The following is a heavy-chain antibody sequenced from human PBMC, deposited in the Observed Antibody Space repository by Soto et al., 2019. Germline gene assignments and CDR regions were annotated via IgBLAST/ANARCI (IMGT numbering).Heavy chain of an antibody. CDR2: IYYSGST. J-gene: IGHJ4*02. D-gene: IGHD5-18*01. V-gene: IGHV4-59*08. Sequence: QVQLQESGPGLVKPSETLSLTCTVSGGSISSYYWSWIRQPPGKGLEWIGYIYYSGSTNYNPSLKSRVTISVDTSKNQFSLKLSSVTAADTAVYYCARAEVDTAMAYYFDYWGQGTLVTVSS. CDR1: GGSISSYY. CDR3: ARAEVDTAMAYYFDY.